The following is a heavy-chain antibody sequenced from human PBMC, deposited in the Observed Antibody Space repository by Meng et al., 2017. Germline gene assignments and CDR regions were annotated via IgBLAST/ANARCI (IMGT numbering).Heavy chain of an antibody. CDR2: ISGSGGST. CDR3: AKDRDYYGSGRLDY. D-gene: IGHD3-10*01. J-gene: IGHJ4*02. Sequence: GESLKISCAASGFTFSSYAMSWVRQAPGKGLEWVSAISGSGGSTYYADSVKGRFTISRDNSKNTLYLQMNSLRAEDTAVYYCAKDRDYYGSGRLDYWGQGTLVTVSS. V-gene: IGHV3-23*01. CDR1: GFTFSSYA.